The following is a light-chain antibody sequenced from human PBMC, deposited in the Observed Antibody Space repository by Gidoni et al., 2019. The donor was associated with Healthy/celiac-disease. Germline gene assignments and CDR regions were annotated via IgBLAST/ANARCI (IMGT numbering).Light chain of an antibody. CDR3: QQYYSTPYI. CDR1: QSVLYSSNNKNY. CDR2: WAS. V-gene: IGKV4-1*01. J-gene: IGKJ2*01. Sequence: DIVMTQSPDSLAVSLGERATINCKSSQSVLYSSNNKNYLAWYQQKPGQPPKLLIYWASTRESGVPDRFSGSGSGTDFTLTISSLQAEDVAVYYCQQYYSTPYIFGKGTKLEIK.